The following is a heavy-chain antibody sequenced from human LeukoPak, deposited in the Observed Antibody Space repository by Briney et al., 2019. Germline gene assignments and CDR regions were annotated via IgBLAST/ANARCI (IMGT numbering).Heavy chain of an antibody. Sequence: ASVKVSCKASGGTFSSYAISWVRQAPGQGREWMGRIIPILGIANYAQKFRGRVTITADKSTSTAYMELSSLRSEDTAVYYCARDSSGYFSYYYYGMDVWGQGNTVTVSS. CDR1: GGTFSSYA. V-gene: IGHV1-69*10. D-gene: IGHD3-22*01. J-gene: IGHJ6*02. CDR3: ARDSSGYFSYYYYGMDV. CDR2: IIPILGIA.